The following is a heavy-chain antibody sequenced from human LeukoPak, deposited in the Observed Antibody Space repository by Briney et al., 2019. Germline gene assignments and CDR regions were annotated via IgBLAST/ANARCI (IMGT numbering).Heavy chain of an antibody. CDR3: ARRTRYYYYMDV. Sequence: KPSETLSLTCTVSGGSISSSSYYWGWICQPPGKGLEWIGSIYYSGSTYYNPSLKSRVTISVDTSKNQFSLKLSSVTAADTAVYYCARRTRYYYYMDVWGKGTTVTVSS. J-gene: IGHJ6*03. CDR1: GGSISSSSYY. V-gene: IGHV4-39*01. CDR2: IYYSGST.